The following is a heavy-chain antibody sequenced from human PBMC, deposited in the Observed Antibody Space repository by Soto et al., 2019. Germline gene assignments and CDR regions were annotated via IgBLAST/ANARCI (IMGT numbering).Heavy chain of an antibody. CDR2: IIPIFGTA. Sequence: GGPVKVSRQAPGGTLRSYAISWGRQAPGQGVEGMGGIIPIFGTANYAQKFQGRVTITADESTSTGYMELSSLRSEDTAVYYCARSQGGSSSLDIYYYYYYGMDVWGQGTTVTVSS. CDR3: ARSQGGSSSLDIYYYYYYGMDV. CDR1: GGTLRSYA. J-gene: IGHJ6*02. D-gene: IGHD2-15*01. V-gene: IGHV1-69*13.